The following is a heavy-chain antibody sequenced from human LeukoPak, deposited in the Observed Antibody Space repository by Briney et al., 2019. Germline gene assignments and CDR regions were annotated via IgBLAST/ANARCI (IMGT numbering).Heavy chain of an antibody. CDR3: ARDGAYYDILTGYPYYYYGMDV. V-gene: IGHV3-64*01. CDR2: ISSNGGST. D-gene: IGHD3-9*01. CDR1: GFTFSSYA. Sequence: GGSLRLSCAASGFTFSSYAMHWVRQAPGKGLEYVSAISSNGGSTYYANSVKGRFTISRDNSKNTLYLQMGSLRAEDMAVYYCARDGAYYDILTGYPYYYYGMDVWGQGTTVTVSS. J-gene: IGHJ6*02.